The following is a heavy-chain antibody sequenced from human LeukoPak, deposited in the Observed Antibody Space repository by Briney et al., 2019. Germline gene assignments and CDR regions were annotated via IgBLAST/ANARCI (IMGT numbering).Heavy chain of an antibody. Sequence: SETLSLTCTVSGGSISSGGYYWSWIRQPPGKGLEWIGYIYYSGSTYYNPSLKSRVTISVDTSKNQFSLKLNSVTAADTAVYYCARGDTDMVEGDYWGQGTPVTVSS. CDR2: IYYSGST. J-gene: IGHJ4*02. CDR3: ARGDTDMVEGDY. D-gene: IGHD5-18*01. CDR1: GGSISSGGYY. V-gene: IGHV4-30-4*01.